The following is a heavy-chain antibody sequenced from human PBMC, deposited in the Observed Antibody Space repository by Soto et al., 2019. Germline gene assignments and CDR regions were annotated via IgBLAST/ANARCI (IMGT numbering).Heavy chain of an antibody. CDR3: ARVGGDYAFDI. Sequence: ASVKVSCKASGGTFSSYTISWVRQAPGQGLEWMGRIIPILGIANYAQKFQGRVTITADKSTSTAYMELSSLRSEDTAVYYCARVGGDYAFDIWGQGTMVTVSS. CDR2: IIPILGIA. D-gene: IGHD4-17*01. J-gene: IGHJ3*02. V-gene: IGHV1-69*02. CDR1: GGTFSSYT.